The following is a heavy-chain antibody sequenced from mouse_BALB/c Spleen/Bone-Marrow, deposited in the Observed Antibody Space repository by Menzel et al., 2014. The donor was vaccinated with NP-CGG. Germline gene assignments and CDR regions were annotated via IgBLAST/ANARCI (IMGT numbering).Heavy chain of an antibody. J-gene: IGHJ1*01. CDR1: GYTFTSYW. D-gene: IGHD2-2*01. V-gene: IGHV1-69*02. CDR3: ARSTGYYWYFDV. Sequence: QVQLQQSGAELVKPGALVKLSCKAFGYTFTSYWMNWVKQRPGRGLEWIGRIDPSDSETHYNQKFKDKATLTVDKSSSTAYIQLSSLTSEDSAVYYCARSTGYYWYFDVWGAGTTVTVSS. CDR2: IDPSDSET.